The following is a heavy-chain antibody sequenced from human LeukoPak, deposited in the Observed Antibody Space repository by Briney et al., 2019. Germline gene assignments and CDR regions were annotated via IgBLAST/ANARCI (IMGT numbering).Heavy chain of an antibody. Sequence: PSETLSLTCAVSGDSISDINHYWGWIRQPPGKGLEWIGNIYYTGRTFYNPSLKSRVTISRDTSKNQFSLKLSSLTTADTAVYYCAGHGPTDLWSGYQFDSWGQGTLITVSS. J-gene: IGHJ4*02. CDR2: IYYTGRT. CDR1: GDSISDINHY. V-gene: IGHV4-39*01. CDR3: AGHGPTDLWSGYQFDS. D-gene: IGHD3-3*01.